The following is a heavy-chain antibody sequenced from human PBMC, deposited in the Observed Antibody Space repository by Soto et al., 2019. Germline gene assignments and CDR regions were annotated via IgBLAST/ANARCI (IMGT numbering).Heavy chain of an antibody. J-gene: IGHJ4*02. V-gene: IGHV2-5*02. CDR2: IYWDDDK. Sequence: QITLKESGPTLVKPTQTLTLTCTFSGFSLSTSAVGVGWIRQPPGKALEWLALIYWDDDKHYSPSLNSRLTITKETSKNQVVLTMTNMDPVDTATSYCARSPPGSAYDYWGQGTLVTVSS. D-gene: IGHD3-22*01. CDR3: ARSPPGSAYDY. CDR1: GFSLSTSAVG.